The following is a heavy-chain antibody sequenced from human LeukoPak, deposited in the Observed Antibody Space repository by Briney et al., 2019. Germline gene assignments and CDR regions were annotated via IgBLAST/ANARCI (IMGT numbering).Heavy chain of an antibody. J-gene: IGHJ5*02. CDR1: GGSISSSSYY. D-gene: IGHD2-15*01. CDR3: ARARYCSGGSCYYWFDP. CDR2: IYYSGST. V-gene: IGHV4-39*07. Sequence: PSETLSLTCTVSGGSISSSSYYWGWIRQPPGKGLEWIGSIYYSGSTYYNPSLKSRVTISVDTSKNQFSLKLSSVTAADTAVYYCARARYCSGGSCYYWFDPWGQGTLVTVSS.